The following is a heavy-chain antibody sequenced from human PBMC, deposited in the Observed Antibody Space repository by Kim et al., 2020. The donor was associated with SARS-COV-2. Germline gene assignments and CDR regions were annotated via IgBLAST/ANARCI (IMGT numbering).Heavy chain of an antibody. CDR2: IKPDGSEK. CDR3: VRGWWEGERGGN. Sequence: GGSLRLSCAASGFIFSGYGMSWVRQAPGKGLEWVANIKPDGSEKYYVDSVKGRFTISRDNAKNSLDLQIKSLRAEDTAVYYCVRGWWEGERGGNWG. CDR1: GFIFSGYG. D-gene: IGHD2-15*01. V-gene: IGHV3-7*05. J-gene: IGHJ1*01.